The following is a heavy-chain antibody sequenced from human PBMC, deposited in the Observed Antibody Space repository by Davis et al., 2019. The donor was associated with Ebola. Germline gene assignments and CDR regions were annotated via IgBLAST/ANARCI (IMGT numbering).Heavy chain of an antibody. CDR1: GFTFSSYG. V-gene: IGHV3-30*18. Sequence: PGGSLRLSCAASGFTFSSYGMHWVRQAPGKGLEWVAVISYDGSNKYYADSVKGRFTISRDNSKNTLYLQMNSLRAEDTALYYCAKETRWSGYYYYGMDVWGKGTTVTVSS. J-gene: IGHJ6*04. CDR3: AKETRWSGYYYYGMDV. CDR2: ISYDGSNK. D-gene: IGHD3-3*01.